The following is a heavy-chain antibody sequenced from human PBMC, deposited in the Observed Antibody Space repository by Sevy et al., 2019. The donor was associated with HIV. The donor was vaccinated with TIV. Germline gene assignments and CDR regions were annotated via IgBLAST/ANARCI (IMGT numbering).Heavy chain of an antibody. CDR3: ARESGGYSGYDSGGYFDY. CDR1: GGSISSYY. J-gene: IGHJ4*02. V-gene: IGHV4-59*01. CDR2: IYYSGST. D-gene: IGHD5-12*01. Sequence: SETLSLTCTVSGGSISSYYWSWIRQPPGKGLEWIGYIYYSGSTNYNPSLKSRFTISVDTSKNQFSLKLSSVTAADTAVYYCARESGGYSGYDSGGYFDYWGQGTLVTVSS.